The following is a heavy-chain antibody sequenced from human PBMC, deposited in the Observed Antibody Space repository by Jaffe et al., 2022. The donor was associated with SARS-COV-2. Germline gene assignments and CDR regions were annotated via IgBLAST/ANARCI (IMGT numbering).Heavy chain of an antibody. V-gene: IGHV3-33*01. CDR2: IWYDGSNK. Sequence: QVQLVESGGGVVQPGRSLRLSCAASGFTFSSYGMHWVRQAPGKGLEWVAVIWYDGSNKYYADSVKGRFTISRDNSKNTLYLQMNSLRAEDTAVYYCARDQGYSSGWYPRDWFDPWGQGTLVTVSS. CDR3: ARDQGYSSGWYPRDWFDP. CDR1: GFTFSSYG. D-gene: IGHD6-19*01. J-gene: IGHJ5*02.